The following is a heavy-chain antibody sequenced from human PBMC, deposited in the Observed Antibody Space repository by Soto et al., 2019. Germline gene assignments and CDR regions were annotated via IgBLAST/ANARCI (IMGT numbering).Heavy chain of an antibody. J-gene: IGHJ4*02. D-gene: IGHD3-16*01. CDR1: GDSVSGNSAA. V-gene: IGHV6-1*01. Sequence: SQTLSLTCAISGDSVSGNSAAWNWIRQSPSRGLEWLGRTYYRSKWYNDYAVSVKSRITVTPDTSKNQFSLHLNSVTPEDTAVYYCAREFQYYESSDSYFEYWGQGALVTVSS. CDR3: AREFQYYESSDSYFEY. CDR2: TYYRSKWYN.